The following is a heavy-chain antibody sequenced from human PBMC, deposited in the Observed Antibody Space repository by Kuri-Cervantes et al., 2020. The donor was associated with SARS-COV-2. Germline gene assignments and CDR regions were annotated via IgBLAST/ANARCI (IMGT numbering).Heavy chain of an antibody. J-gene: IGHJ2*01. Sequence: ETLSLTCAASGFTFSSYSMNWVRQAPGKGLEWVSSISSSSSYIYYADSVKGRFTISRDNSKNTLYLQMNSLRAEDTAVYYCAKGSKNWYFDLWGRGTLATFSS. V-gene: IGHV3-21*04. CDR2: ISSSSSYI. D-gene: IGHD2/OR15-2a*01. CDR3: AKGSKNWYFDL. CDR1: GFTFSSYS.